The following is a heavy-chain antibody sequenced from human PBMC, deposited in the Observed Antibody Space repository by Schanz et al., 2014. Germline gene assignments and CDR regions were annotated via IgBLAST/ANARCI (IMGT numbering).Heavy chain of an antibody. Sequence: EVQLVESGGGLVRPGGSLRLSCTTSGLIFSTYTLNWVRQAPGKGLEWISYISFSGNTIYYADSVKGRFTISRDNAKNSVFLQMNRLRAEDTAVYYCARDSGSHYVVDYWGQGTLVTVSA. CDR3: ARDSGSHYVVDY. V-gene: IGHV3-48*01. D-gene: IGHD1-26*01. J-gene: IGHJ4*02. CDR1: GLIFSTYT. CDR2: ISFSGNTI.